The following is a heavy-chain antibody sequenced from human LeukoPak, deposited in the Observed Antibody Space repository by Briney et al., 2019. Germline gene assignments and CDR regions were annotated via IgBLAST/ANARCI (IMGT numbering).Heavy chain of an antibody. J-gene: IGHJ3*02. Sequence: ASVKVSCKASGYTFTGYYMHWVLQAPGQGLEWMGRINPNSGGTNHAQKFQGRVTMARDTSITTAYMELSRLRSDDTAVYYCARDAGALDIWGQGTMVTVSS. CDR1: GYTFTGYY. CDR2: INPNSGGT. CDR3: ARDAGALDI. V-gene: IGHV1-2*06.